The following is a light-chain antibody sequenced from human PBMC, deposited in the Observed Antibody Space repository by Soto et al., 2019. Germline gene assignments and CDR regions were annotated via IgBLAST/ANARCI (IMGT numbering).Light chain of an antibody. Sequence: DIVMTQSPLSLPVTPGEPASISCRSSQSLLQSNGYNYLDWYLQKPGQSPQLLIYLGSNRASGVPDRFSGSGSGTTFTLKVSRVEAEDVGIYYCMQALQTPWTFGQGTKVEIK. CDR3: MQALQTPWT. CDR1: QSLLQSNGYNY. J-gene: IGKJ1*01. CDR2: LGS. V-gene: IGKV2-28*01.